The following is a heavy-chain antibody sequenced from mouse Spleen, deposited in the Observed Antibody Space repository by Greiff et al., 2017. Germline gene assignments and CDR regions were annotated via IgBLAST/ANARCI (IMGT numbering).Heavy chain of an antibody. CDR3: ARKERSSLYYYAMDY. D-gene: IGHD1-1*01. Sequence: QVQLQQPGAELVKPGASVKLSCKASGYTFTSYWMHWVKQRPGQGLEWIGEIDPSDSYTNYNQKFKGKATLTVDKSSSTAYMQLSSLTSEDSAVYYCARKERSSLYYYAMDYWGQGTSVTVSS. CDR2: IDPSDSYT. J-gene: IGHJ4*01. V-gene: IGHV1-69*02. CDR1: GYTFTSYW.